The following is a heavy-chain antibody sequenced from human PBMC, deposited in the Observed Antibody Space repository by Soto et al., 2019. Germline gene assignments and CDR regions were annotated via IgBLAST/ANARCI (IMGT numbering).Heavy chain of an antibody. CDR2: IKQDESEK. CDR3: VRDVGFDYVN. CDR1: GFYFSSYW. V-gene: IGHV3-7*01. Sequence: EVQLVESGGGLVQPGGSLRISCTVSGFYFSSYWMSWVSQAPGKGLEWVASIKQDESEKYYVDSVKGRFTISRDNADDCLFLQMNSLRAEDTAVYFCVRDVGFDYVNWGQGTLVTVSS. J-gene: IGHJ4*02. D-gene: IGHD3-16*01.